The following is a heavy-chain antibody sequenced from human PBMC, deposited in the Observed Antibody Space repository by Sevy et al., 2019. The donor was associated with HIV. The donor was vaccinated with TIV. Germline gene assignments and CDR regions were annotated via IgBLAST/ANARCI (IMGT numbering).Heavy chain of an antibody. CDR1: GFTFNTHA. V-gene: IGHV3-23*01. D-gene: IGHD3-22*01. Sequence: GGSLRLSCAASGFTFNTHAMNWVRQAPGKVLEWVSVISGPGYGTNYADSVKGRFTISRDNSKNTLYLQMNSLRDDDTAVYYCAKALNPALESMLEVNLRSLKGFDVWGQGTMVTVSS. CDR3: AKALNPALESMLEVNLRSLKGFDV. J-gene: IGHJ3*01. CDR2: ISGPGYGT.